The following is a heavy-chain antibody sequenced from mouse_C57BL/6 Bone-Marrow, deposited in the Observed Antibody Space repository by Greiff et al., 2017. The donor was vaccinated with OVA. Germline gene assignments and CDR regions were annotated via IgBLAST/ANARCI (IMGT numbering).Heavy chain of an antibody. D-gene: IGHD2-4*01. CDR3: ARQGHYDSLYWYFDV. Sequence: EVQGVESGGDLVKPGGSLKLSCAASGFTFSSYGMSWVRQTPDKRLEWVATISSGGSYTYYPDSVKGRFTISRDNAKNTLYLQMSSLKSEGTAMYYCARQGHYDSLYWYFDVWGTGTTVTVAS. CDR1: GFTFSSYG. J-gene: IGHJ1*03. V-gene: IGHV5-6*01. CDR2: ISSGGSYT.